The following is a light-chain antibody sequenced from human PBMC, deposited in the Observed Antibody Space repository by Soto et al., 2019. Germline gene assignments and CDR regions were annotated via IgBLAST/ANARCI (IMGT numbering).Light chain of an antibody. CDR2: EVS. CDR3: SSYTKGNTLVV. J-gene: IGLJ2*01. CDR1: SSDVGRYKY. Sequence: QSALTQPASVSGSPGQSITISCSGTSSDVGRYKYVSWYQQHPGKAPRLMIYEVSNRPSGVSNRFSGSKSGNTASLTISGLQAEDEADYYRSSYTKGNTLVVFGGGTKLTVL. V-gene: IGLV2-14*01.